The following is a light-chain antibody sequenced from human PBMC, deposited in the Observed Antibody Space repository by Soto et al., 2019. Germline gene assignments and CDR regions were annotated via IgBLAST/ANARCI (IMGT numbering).Light chain of an antibody. J-gene: IGLJ1*01. CDR3: AAWDDSLNGYV. CDR1: TSNIGSNP. CDR2: SNI. V-gene: IGLV1-44*01. Sequence: VLTQPPSASGTPGQRVTISCSGTTSNIGSNPVNWYQQLPGTAPKLLIYSNIQRPSGVPDRLSGSKSGTSASLAIRGLQSEDEADYYCAAWDDSLNGYVFGTGTKLTVL.